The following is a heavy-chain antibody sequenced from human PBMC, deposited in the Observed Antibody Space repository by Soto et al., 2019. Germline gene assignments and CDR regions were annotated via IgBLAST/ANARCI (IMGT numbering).Heavy chain of an antibody. CDR1: GYTFTSYG. J-gene: IGHJ3*02. V-gene: IGHV1-18*04. D-gene: IGHD3-22*01. Sequence: ASVKVFCKASGYTFTSYGISWVRQAPGQGLEWMGWISAYNGNTNYAQKLQGRVTMTTDTSTSTAYMELRSLRSDDTAVYYCARDRGYYDSSGFGAFDIWGQGTMVTVSS. CDR3: ARDRGYYDSSGFGAFDI. CDR2: ISAYNGNT.